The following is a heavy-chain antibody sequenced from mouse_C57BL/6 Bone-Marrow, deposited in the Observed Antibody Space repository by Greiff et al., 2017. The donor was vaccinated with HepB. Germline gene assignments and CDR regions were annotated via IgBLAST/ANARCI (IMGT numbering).Heavy chain of an antibody. D-gene: IGHD2-4*01. V-gene: IGHV1-53*01. Sequence: QVHVKQPGTELVKPGASVKLSCKASGYTFTSYWMHWVKQRPGQGLEWIGNINPSNGGTNYNEKFKSKATLTVDKSSSTAYMQLSSLTSEDSAVYYCARLELRRAYYFDYWGQGTTLTVSS. CDR2: INPSNGGT. CDR3: ARLELRRAYYFDY. CDR1: GYTFTSYW. J-gene: IGHJ2*01.